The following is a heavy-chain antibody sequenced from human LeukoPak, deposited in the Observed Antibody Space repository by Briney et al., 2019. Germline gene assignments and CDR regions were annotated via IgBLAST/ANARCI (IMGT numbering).Heavy chain of an antibody. V-gene: IGHV1-69*13. Sequence: SVKVSCKASGDTFSSYPFTWVRQAPGQGLEWMGEITPIFGAPNYAQTFQGRVTITADESTSTVFMELSSLRSDDTAFYYCARNSRVASTSGVNYWGQGTLVTVSS. CDR2: ITPIFGAP. CDR1: GDTFSSYP. CDR3: ARNSRVASTSGVNY. D-gene: IGHD5-12*01. J-gene: IGHJ4*02.